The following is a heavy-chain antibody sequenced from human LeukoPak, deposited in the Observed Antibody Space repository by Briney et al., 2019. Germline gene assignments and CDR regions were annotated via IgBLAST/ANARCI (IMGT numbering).Heavy chain of an antibody. CDR2: IWYDGSNK. V-gene: IGHV3-33*01. D-gene: IGHD6-19*01. Sequence: PGRSLRLSCAASGFTFSSYGMHWVRQAPGKRLEWVAVIWYDGSNKYYADSVKGRFTISRDNSKNTLYLQMNSLRAEDTAVYYCAREAGCSSGWYVHYGMDVWGQGTTVTVSS. J-gene: IGHJ6*02. CDR1: GFTFSSYG. CDR3: AREAGCSSGWYVHYGMDV.